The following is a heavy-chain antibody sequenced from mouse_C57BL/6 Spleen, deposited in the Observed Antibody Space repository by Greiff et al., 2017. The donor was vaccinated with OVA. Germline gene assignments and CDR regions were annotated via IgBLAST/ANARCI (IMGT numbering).Heavy chain of an antibody. D-gene: IGHD2-4*01. J-gene: IGHJ4*01. CDR3: ARDDYDGAMDY. CDR1: GFTFSSYA. Sequence: EVQLVESGGGLVKPGGSLKLSCAASGFTFSSYAMSWVRQTPEKRLEWVATISDGGSYTYYPDNVKGRFTISRDKAKNNLYLQMSHLKSEDTAMYCCARDDYDGAMDYWGKGTSVTVSS. V-gene: IGHV5-4*01. CDR2: ISDGGSYT.